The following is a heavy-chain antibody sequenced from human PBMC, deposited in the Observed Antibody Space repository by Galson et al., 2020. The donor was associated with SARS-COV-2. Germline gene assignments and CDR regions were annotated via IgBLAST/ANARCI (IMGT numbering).Heavy chain of an antibody. CDR2: ISDTGNSR. J-gene: IGHJ5*02. CDR1: GFIFSASD. V-gene: IGHV3-48*01. Sequence: GGSLRLSCAASGFIFSASDMTWVRQAPGKGPECISTISDTGNSRSYADSVRGRFTISRDNARNFLFLQMDSLRAEDTAVYDCARGYDSGNFYSWGQGTLVTVSS. CDR3: ARGYDSGNFYS. D-gene: IGHD3-10*01.